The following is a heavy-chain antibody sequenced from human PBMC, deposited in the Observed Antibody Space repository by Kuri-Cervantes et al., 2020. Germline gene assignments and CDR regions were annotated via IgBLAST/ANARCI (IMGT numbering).Heavy chain of an antibody. V-gene: IGHV3-30*02. D-gene: IGHD3-10*01. CDR3: AKTSAIMVRRDTAYYMDV. Sequence: LSLSCAASGFTFSSYGMHWVRQAPGRGLEWVAFIRYDGSNKYYADSVKGRFTISRDNSKNTLYLQMNSLRAEDTAVYYCAKTSAIMVRRDTAYYMDVWGKGTTVTVSS. CDR1: GFTFSSYG. J-gene: IGHJ6*03. CDR2: IRYDGSNK.